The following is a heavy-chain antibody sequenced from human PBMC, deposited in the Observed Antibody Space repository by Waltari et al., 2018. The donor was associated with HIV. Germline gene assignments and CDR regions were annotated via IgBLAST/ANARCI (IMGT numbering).Heavy chain of an antibody. J-gene: IGHJ6*02. CDR2: IYSGGST. Sequence: EVQLVESGGGLIQPGGSLRLSCAASGFTASSTYLAWVRQAPGKGLEWVSVIYSGGSTYYADSVKGRFTSSRDNSKNTLYLQMNSLRAEDTAVYYCARVPYYYGMDVWGQGTTVTVSS. V-gene: IGHV3-53*01. CDR1: GFTASSTY. CDR3: ARVPYYYGMDV.